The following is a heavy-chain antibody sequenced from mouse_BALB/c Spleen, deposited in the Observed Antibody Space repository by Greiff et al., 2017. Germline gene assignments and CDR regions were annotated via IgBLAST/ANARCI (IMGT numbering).Heavy chain of an antibody. V-gene: IGHV5-15*02. J-gene: IGHJ4*01. CDR1: GFTFSDYG. D-gene: IGHD2-14*01. Sequence: EVKLVESGGGLVQPGGSRKLSCAASGFTFSDYGMAWVRQAPGKGPEWVAFISNLAYSIYYADTVTGRFTISRENAKNTLYLEMSSLRSEDTAMYYGARDAAHRAMDYWGQGTSVTVSA. CDR2: ISNLAYSI. CDR3: ARDAAHRAMDY.